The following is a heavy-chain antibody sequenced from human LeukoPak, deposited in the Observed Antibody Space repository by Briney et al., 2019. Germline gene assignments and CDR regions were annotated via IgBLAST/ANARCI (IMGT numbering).Heavy chain of an antibody. CDR2: ISGSGGST. Sequence: PGGSLRLSCAASGFTFSSYAMSWVRKAPGKGLDWVSGISGSGGSTYYADSVKGRFTISRDNSRNTLYLQMNSPRAEDTAVYYCAILPGYSSGWYEVNYWGQGTLVTVSS. CDR3: AILPGYSSGWYEVNY. V-gene: IGHV3-23*01. CDR1: GFTFSSYA. J-gene: IGHJ4*02. D-gene: IGHD6-13*01.